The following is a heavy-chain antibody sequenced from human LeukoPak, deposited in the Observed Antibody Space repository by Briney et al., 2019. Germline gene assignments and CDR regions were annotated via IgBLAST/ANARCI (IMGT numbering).Heavy chain of an antibody. CDR3: ASFIVVVPAANRADYMDV. CDR1: GGSISSYY. D-gene: IGHD2-2*01. V-gene: IGHV4-59*01. CDR2: IYYSGST. J-gene: IGHJ6*03. Sequence: SETLSLTCTVSGGSISSYYWSWIRQPPGKGLEWIGYIYYSGSTNYNPSLKSRVNISVDTSKNQFSLKLSSVTAADTAVYYCASFIVVVPAANRADYMDVWGKGTTVTVSS.